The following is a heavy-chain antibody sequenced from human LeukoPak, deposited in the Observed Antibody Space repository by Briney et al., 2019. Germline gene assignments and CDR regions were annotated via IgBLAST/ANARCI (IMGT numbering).Heavy chain of an antibody. D-gene: IGHD6-6*01. CDR3: AKVLSSDYYFDY. CDR1: GFTFSSYG. V-gene: IGHV3-30*02. CDR2: IRYDGSNK. Sequence: GGSLRLSCAASGFTFSSYGMHWVRQAPGKGLGWVAFIRYDGSNKYYADSVKGRFTISRDNSKNTLYLQMNSLRAEDTAVYYCAKVLSSDYYFDYWGQGTLVTVSS. J-gene: IGHJ4*02.